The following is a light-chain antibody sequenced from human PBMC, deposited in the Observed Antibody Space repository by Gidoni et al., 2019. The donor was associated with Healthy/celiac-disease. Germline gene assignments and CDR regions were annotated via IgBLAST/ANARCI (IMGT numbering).Light chain of an antibody. CDR3: QQYGSSP. V-gene: IGKV3-20*01. CDR2: GAS. J-gene: IGKJ4*02. Sequence: EIVLTQSPGTLSLSPGERATLSCRASQSVSSSYLAWYQQKPGQAPRLRIYGASSRATGIPDRFSGSGSGTDFTLTISRLEPEAFAVYYCQQYGSSPFGGGTKVEIK. CDR1: QSVSSSY.